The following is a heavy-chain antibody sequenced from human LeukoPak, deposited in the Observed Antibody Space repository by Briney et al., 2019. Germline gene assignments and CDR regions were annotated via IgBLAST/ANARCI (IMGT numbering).Heavy chain of an antibody. Sequence: ASVKVSCKTSGYRFTGYYLHWVRQAPGQGLEGMGWLNPKGGATDYARKFQGRVSMTRDTSISTAYMELTRLRSDDTAVYFCARGSDYDDYFYMDFWGKGTTVTVSS. CDR3: ARGSDYDDYFYMDF. CDR2: LNPKGGAT. V-gene: IGHV1-2*02. J-gene: IGHJ6*03. CDR1: GYRFTGYY.